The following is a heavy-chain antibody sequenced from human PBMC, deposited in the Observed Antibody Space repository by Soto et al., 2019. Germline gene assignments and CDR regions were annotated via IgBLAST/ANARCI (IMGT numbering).Heavy chain of an antibody. CDR3: TSDTFGLRDT. D-gene: IGHD3-16*01. Sequence: SLRLSCAASGFPFSHYWMHWVRQTPGKRLVWVSRINPAGTITNYADSVEGRFTISRDNADSACFLQMNSLSAEDTAIYYCTSDTFGLRDTWGQGTMVTVSS. J-gene: IGHJ5*02. V-gene: IGHV3-74*01. CDR1: GFPFSHYW. CDR2: INPAGTIT.